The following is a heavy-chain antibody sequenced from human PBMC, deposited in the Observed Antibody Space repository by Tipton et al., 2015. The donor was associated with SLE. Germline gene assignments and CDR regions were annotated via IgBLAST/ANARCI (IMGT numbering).Heavy chain of an antibody. CDR2: ISGSGGST. CDR3: ARVPYDDFWSGPFDY. Sequence: SLRLSCAASGFTFSSYAMSWVRQAPGKGLEWVSAISGSGGSTYYADSVKGRFTISRDNAKNSLYLQMNSLRAEDTAVYYCARVPYDDFWSGPFDYWGQGTLVTVSS. D-gene: IGHD3-3*01. CDR1: GFTFSSYA. V-gene: IGHV3-23*01. J-gene: IGHJ4*02.